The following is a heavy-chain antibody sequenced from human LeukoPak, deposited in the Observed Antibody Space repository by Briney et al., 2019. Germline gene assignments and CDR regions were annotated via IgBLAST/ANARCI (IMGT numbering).Heavy chain of an antibody. CDR2: ISYDGSNK. CDR1: GFTFSSYA. V-gene: IGHV3-30-3*01. J-gene: IGHJ4*02. Sequence: GGSLRLSCAASGFTFSSYAMHWVRQAPGKGLEWVAVISYDGSNKYYADSVKGQFTISRDNSKNTLYLQMNSLRAEDTAVYYCARVFGGSSQYFDYWGQGTLVTVSS. CDR3: ARVFGGSSQYFDY. D-gene: IGHD1-26*01.